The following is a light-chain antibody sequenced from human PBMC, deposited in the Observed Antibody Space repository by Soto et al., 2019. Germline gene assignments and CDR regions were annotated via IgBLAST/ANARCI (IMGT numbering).Light chain of an antibody. CDR3: QQYGSSPPSST. Sequence: EIVLTQSPGTLSLSPGERASLSCRASQRISSGYLAWYQQKPGQAPRLLIYGASNRATDIPDRFSGRGSGTDFTLTISRLEPEDFAVYYGQQYGSSPPSSTFGQGTRLEIK. CDR2: GAS. CDR1: QRISSGY. V-gene: IGKV3-20*01. J-gene: IGKJ5*01.